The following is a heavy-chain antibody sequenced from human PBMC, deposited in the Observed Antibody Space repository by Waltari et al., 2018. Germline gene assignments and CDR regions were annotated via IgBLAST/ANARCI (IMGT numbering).Heavy chain of an antibody. D-gene: IGHD3-3*01. CDR1: GGTFSSYA. CDR3: ATTQGNDFWSGYYGVDP. J-gene: IGHJ5*02. V-gene: IGHV1-69*01. Sequence: QVQLVQSGAEVKKPGSSVKVSCKASGGTFSSYAISWLRQAPGKGLEWMGGIIPIFGTANYAQKFQGRVTITADESTSTAYMELSSLRSEDTAVYYCATTQGNDFWSGYYGVDPWGQGTLVTVSS. CDR2: IIPIFGTA.